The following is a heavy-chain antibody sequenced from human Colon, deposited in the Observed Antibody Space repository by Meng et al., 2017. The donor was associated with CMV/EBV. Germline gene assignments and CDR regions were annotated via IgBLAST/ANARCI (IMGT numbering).Heavy chain of an antibody. Sequence: SETLSLTCTVSGGSISSSSYYWGWIRQSPGKGLEWIGSIYYSGSTYYNPSLKSRVTISVDTSKNQFSLKLSSVTAADTAVYYCASSIAKYYYGMDVWGQGTTVTVSS. CDR1: GGSISSSSYY. J-gene: IGHJ6*02. V-gene: IGHV4-39*07. CDR3: ASSIAKYYYGMDV. CDR2: IYYSGST. D-gene: IGHD6-13*01.